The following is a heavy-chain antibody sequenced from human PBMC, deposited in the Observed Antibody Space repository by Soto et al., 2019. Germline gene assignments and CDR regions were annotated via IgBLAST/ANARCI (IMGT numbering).Heavy chain of an antibody. Sequence: EVPLVESGGGLIQPGGSLRLSCAASGFTVSSNYMSWVRQAPGKGLEWVSVIYSGGSTYYADSVKGRFTISRDNSKNTLYLQMNSLRAEDTAVYYCARDRVESGYPEYFQHWGQGILVTVSS. D-gene: IGHD3-22*01. CDR3: ARDRVESGYPEYFQH. J-gene: IGHJ1*01. V-gene: IGHV3-53*01. CDR1: GFTVSSNY. CDR2: IYSGGST.